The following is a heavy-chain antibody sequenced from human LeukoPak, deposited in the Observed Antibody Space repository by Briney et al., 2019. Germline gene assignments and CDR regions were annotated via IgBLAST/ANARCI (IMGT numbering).Heavy chain of an antibody. D-gene: IGHD3-22*01. CDR2: INSDGSST. J-gene: IGHJ4*02. CDR3: ARVYLVLYDRSGYSSYDY. V-gene: IGHV3-74*01. Sequence: PGGSLRLSCAASGFTFSSYWMHWVRQAPGKGLVWVSRINSDGSSTSYADSVKGRFTISRDNAKNTLYLQMNSLRAEDTAVYYCARVYLVLYDRSGYSSYDYWGQGTLVTVSS. CDR1: GFTFSSYW.